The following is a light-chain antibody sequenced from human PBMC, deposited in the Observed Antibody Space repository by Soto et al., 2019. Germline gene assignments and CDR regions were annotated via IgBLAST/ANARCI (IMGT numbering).Light chain of an antibody. V-gene: IGKV3-20*01. CDR1: QSVSSSY. J-gene: IGKJ1*01. CDR3: QQYGNSWT. CDR2: GSS. Sequence: EIVLTQSPGTLSLSPGERATLSCRASQSVSSSYLAWYQQKPGQAPRLLIYGSSSRATGIPDRFSGSGSGTDFTLTISRLEPEDFAVYYCQQYGNSWTFRQGTKVEIK.